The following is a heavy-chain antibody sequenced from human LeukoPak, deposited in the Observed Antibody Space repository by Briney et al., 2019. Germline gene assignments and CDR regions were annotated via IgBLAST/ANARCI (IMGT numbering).Heavy chain of an antibody. J-gene: IGHJ4*02. V-gene: IGHV3-21*01. D-gene: IGHD2-15*01. CDR1: DFPLGGYR. CDR2: ISSRSSYI. CDR3: ARGSSSHGEYYFDY. Sequence: GGPLNLPCAPSDFPLGGYRLTGAPRPPGRGLKWVSSISSRSSYIYYADSVKGRFTISRDNAKNSLYLQMNSLRAEDTAVYYCARGSSSHGEYYFDYWGQGTLVTVSS.